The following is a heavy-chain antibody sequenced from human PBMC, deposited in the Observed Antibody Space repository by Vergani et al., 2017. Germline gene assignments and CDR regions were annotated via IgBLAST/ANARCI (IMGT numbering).Heavy chain of an antibody. CDR2: IYGSGTT. J-gene: IGHJ4*02. V-gene: IGHV4-38-2*02. Sequence: QVQLQESGPGLVKPSETLSLTCTVSGYSISNGYHWGWIRQPPGEGLEWIGRIYGSGTTNYNPSLRSRVTISVDTSKNQFSLHLSSVTAADTAVYFCARXPHYYDATGYNYHVWGQGTLVIVSS. CDR3: ARXPHYYDATGYNYHV. CDR1: GYSISNGYH. D-gene: IGHD3-22*01.